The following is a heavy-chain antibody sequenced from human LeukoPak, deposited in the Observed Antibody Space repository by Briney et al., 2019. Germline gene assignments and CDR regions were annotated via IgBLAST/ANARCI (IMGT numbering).Heavy chain of an antibody. CDR3: ARSRSAGY. CDR2: IKEDGSEK. V-gene: IGHV3-7*01. Sequence: GGSLRLSCEGSAFIFSGHWMNWVRQTPGKGLEWVASIKEDGSEKYYVDSVKGRFTISRDNAKNSLYLQMDSLRAEDTAVYYCARSRSAGYWGQGTLVTVSS. CDR1: AFIFSGHW. J-gene: IGHJ4*02.